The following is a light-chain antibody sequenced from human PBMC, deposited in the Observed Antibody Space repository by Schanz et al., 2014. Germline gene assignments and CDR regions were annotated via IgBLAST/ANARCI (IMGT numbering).Light chain of an antibody. Sequence: QSALTQPPSASGSPGQSVTISCTGTSSDVGGYNYVSWYQQHPGKAPKLMIYEDTKRPSGVSNRFSGSKSGNTASLTISGLQAEDEADYYCTSYTSTDTWLFGGGTKLTVL. V-gene: IGLV2-14*01. CDR2: EDT. CDR1: SSDVGGYNY. J-gene: IGLJ3*02. CDR3: TSYTSTDTWL.